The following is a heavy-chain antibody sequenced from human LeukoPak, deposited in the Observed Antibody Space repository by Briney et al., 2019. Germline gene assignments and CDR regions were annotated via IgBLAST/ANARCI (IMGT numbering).Heavy chain of an antibody. CDR3: ATSARTDAFDI. D-gene: IGHD6-6*01. J-gene: IGHJ3*02. Sequence: GGSLRHSCAASGFTFSSYSMNWARQAPGKGLEWVSSISSSSSYIYYADSVKGRFTISRDNPKNSLYLQMNSLRAEGTAVYYCATSARTDAFDIWGQGTMVTVSS. CDR2: ISSSSSYI. V-gene: IGHV3-21*01. CDR1: GFTFSSYS.